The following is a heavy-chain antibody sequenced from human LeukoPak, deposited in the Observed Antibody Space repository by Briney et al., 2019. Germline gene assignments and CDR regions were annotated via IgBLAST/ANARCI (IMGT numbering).Heavy chain of an antibody. CDR3: ARDHFGVVTPLYYYYYYMDV. Sequence: KPSETLSLTCTVSGGSISSYYWSWIRQPAGKGLEWIGRIYTSGSTNYNPSLKSRVTMSVDTSKNQFSLKLSSVTAAGTAVYYCARDHFGVVTPLYYYYYYMDVWGKGTTVTVSS. CDR2: IYTSGST. V-gene: IGHV4-4*07. D-gene: IGHD3-3*01. CDR1: GGSISSYY. J-gene: IGHJ6*03.